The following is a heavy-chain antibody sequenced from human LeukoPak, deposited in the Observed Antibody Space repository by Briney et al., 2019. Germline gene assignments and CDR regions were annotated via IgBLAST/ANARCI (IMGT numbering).Heavy chain of an antibody. CDR2: ISSSGYT. Sequence: PGGSLRLSCEVSGFTFSDYYMSWVRQAPGKGLEWISYISSSGYTKYADSVKGRFTISRDNAKNSLYLQMNSLRAEDTAVYYRARINLYFDYWDQGTLVTVSS. CDR1: GFTFSDYY. V-gene: IGHV3-11*03. CDR3: ARINLYFDY. J-gene: IGHJ4*02.